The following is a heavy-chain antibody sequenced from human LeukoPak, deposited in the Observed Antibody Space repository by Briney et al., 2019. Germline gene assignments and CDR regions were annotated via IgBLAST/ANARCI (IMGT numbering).Heavy chain of an antibody. J-gene: IGHJ4*02. V-gene: IGHV1-8*01. CDR1: GYTFTSYD. D-gene: IGHD3-3*01. Sequence: ASVKVSCKASGYTFTSYDINWVRQATGQGLEWMGWKNPNSGNTGYAQKFQGRVTMTRNTSISTAYMELSSLRSEDTAVYYCARGLFVDGTYYFDYWGQGTLVTVSS. CDR3: ARGLFVDGTYYFDY. CDR2: KNPNSGNT.